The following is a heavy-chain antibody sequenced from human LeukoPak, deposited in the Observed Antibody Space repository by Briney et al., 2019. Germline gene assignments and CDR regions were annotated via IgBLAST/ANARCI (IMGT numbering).Heavy chain of an antibody. Sequence: GGSLRLSCAASGFTVSGNYMSWVRQAPGKGLEWVSYINSRSSTIYYADSVKGRFTISRDNAKNSLYLQMNSLRAEDTAVYYCARYWSSWSADYWGQGTLVTVSS. CDR2: INSRSSTI. D-gene: IGHD6-13*01. CDR1: GFTVSGNY. CDR3: ARYWSSWSADY. J-gene: IGHJ4*02. V-gene: IGHV3-48*01.